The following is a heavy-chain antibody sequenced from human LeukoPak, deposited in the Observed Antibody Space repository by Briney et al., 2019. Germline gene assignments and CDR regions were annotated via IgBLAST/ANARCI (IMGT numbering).Heavy chain of an antibody. CDR3: AREQSSREAFDL. CDR1: GLTVTSND. J-gene: IGHJ3*01. V-gene: IGHV3-53*01. D-gene: IGHD6-19*01. CDR2: IYSGGST. Sequence: PGGSLRLSCAASGLTVTSNDMSWVRQAPGRGLEWVSVIYSGGSTWYADSVKGRFTNSRDGSRNTLYLQMNSLRAEDTAVYYCAREQSSREAFDLWGQGTMVTVSS.